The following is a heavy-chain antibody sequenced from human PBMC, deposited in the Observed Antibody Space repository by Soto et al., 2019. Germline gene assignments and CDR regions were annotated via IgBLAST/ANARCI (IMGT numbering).Heavy chain of an antibody. D-gene: IGHD3-10*01. Sequence: QVRLVQSGAEVKKPGASVKVSCQASGYTFTNYGISWVRQAPGQGLEWMGWISPYNGNTNYAQNLQGRVAMTTDTSTSTAYMELRSLRSDDTAVYYCATTYYYGSYAFDIWGQGTMVTVSS. CDR2: ISPYNGNT. CDR1: GYTFTNYG. V-gene: IGHV1-18*01. CDR3: ATTYYYGSYAFDI. J-gene: IGHJ3*02.